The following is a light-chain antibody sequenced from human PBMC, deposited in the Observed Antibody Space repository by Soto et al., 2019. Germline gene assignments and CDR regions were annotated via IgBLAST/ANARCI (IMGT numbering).Light chain of an antibody. V-gene: IGKV3-20*01. J-gene: IGKJ1*01. CDR2: VAS. CDR1: QIFGSSY. Sequence: EIVLTQSPGTLSLSPGERATLSCRASQIFGSSYLAWYQQTPGQPPRLLIFVASTRAAGVPDRFSGSGSGTDFTLTISSLRSEGIAVYFCQQYGDSPWTFGQGTKVEF. CDR3: QQYGDSPWT.